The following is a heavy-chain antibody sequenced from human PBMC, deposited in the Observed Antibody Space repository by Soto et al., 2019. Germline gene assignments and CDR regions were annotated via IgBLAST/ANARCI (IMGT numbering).Heavy chain of an antibody. CDR2: IYYSGST. Sequence: PSETLSLTCTVSGGSISSYYWSWIRQPPGKGLEWIGYIYYSGSTNYNPSLKSRVTISVDTSKNQFSLKLGSVTAADTAVYYCASIGVWGSYRTHFDYWGQGTLVTVSS. CDR3: ASIGVWGSYRTHFDY. V-gene: IGHV4-59*01. CDR1: GGSISSYY. J-gene: IGHJ4*02. D-gene: IGHD3-16*02.